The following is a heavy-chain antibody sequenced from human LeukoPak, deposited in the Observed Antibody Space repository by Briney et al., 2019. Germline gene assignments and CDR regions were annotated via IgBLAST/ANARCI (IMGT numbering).Heavy chain of an antibody. CDR3: ARGAPEGYSYWGYYYYMDV. J-gene: IGHJ6*03. V-gene: IGHV3-21*01. CDR2: ISSSRSCI. CDR1: GFTFSSYS. D-gene: IGHD5-18*01. Sequence: PGGSLRLSCAASGFTFSSYSMNWVRQAPGKGLEWVSSISSSRSCIYYADSVKGRFTISRDNAKNSLYLQMNSLRAEDTAVYYCARGAPEGYSYWGYYYYMDVWGKGTTVTVSS.